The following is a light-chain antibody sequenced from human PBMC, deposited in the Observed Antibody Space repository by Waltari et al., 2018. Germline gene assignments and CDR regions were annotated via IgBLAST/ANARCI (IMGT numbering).Light chain of an antibody. V-gene: IGKV4-1*01. J-gene: IGKJ1*01. CDR3: QQCYSTPPT. Sequence: DIVMTQSPDSLAVSLGERATINCKSSQSVLYSSNNKNYLALYQQKPGQPPKLLIYWASTREYGVPDRFSGRGSGTDFTLTISSLQAEDVAVYYCQQCYSTPPTFGQGTKVEIK. CDR2: WAS. CDR1: QSVLYSSNNKNY.